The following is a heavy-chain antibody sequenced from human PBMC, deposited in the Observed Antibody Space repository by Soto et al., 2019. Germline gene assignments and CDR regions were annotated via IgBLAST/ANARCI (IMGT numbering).Heavy chain of an antibody. CDR1: RFTFSNYA. D-gene: IGHD1-26*01. CDR2: ISGSGART. V-gene: IGHV3-23*01. J-gene: IGHJ4*02. Sequence: EVQLLESGGGLVQPGGSLRLSCADSRFTFSNYAMSWVRQAPGKGLEWVSGISGSGARTFYADSVKGRFTISRDNSKNTLYLQMDSLRAEDTAVYYCATGQGWELLAEDYWGQGTLVTVSS. CDR3: ATGQGWELLAEDY.